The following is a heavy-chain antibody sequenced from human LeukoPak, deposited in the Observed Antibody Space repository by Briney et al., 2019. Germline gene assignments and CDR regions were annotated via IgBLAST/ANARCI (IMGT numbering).Heavy chain of an antibody. CDR3: ARAGGVPAAMLYYYYMDV. V-gene: IGHV4-61*01. Sequence: PSQTLSLTCTASGGSISSGSYYWSWIRQPPGKGLEWIGYIYYSGSTNYNPSLKSRVTISVDTSKNQFSLKLSSVTAADTAVYYCARAGGVPAAMLYYYYMDVWGKGTTVTVSS. CDR1: GGSISSGSYY. D-gene: IGHD2-2*01. J-gene: IGHJ6*03. CDR2: IYYSGST.